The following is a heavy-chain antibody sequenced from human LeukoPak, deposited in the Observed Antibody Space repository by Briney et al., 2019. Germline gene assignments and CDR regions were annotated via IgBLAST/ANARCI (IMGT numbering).Heavy chain of an antibody. Sequence: GGSLRLSCAASGFTFSSYAMSWVRQAPGKGLEWVSAISGSGGSTYYADSVKGRFTISRDNAKNTLYLQMNSLRAEDTAVYYCARSTVDIVATKLYYYYYYMDVWGKGTTVTISS. J-gene: IGHJ6*03. CDR3: ARSTVDIVATKLYYYYYYMDV. V-gene: IGHV3-23*01. CDR1: GFTFSSYA. CDR2: ISGSGGST. D-gene: IGHD5-12*01.